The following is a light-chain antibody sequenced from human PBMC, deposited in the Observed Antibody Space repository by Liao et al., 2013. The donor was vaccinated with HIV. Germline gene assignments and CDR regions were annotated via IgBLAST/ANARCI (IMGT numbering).Light chain of an antibody. V-gene: IGLV3-1*01. CDR1: KLGDKY. J-gene: IGLJ1*01. Sequence: SYDLTQPHSVSVSPGQTASIPCSGDKLGDKYVCWYQQRPGQSPLLVIYQDTKRPSGIPERISGFNSGNTATLTITGAQAMDEADYYCQVWDSSGAYVFGSGTKVTVL. CDR3: QVWDSSGAYV. CDR2: QDT.